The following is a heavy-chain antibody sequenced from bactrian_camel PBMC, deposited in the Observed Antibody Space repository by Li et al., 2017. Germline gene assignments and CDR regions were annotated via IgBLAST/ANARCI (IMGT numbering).Heavy chain of an antibody. CDR1: GFTASVCG. CDR3: RTTYGSNCDYIR. CDR2: ITDTGTA. Sequence: VQLVESGGGLVQPGGSLRLSCPAPGFTASVCGTDWYRQRLGKDREWVSSITDTGTAVYDSSVLGRFVVSKDKANGTVYLQMNFLRPADTATYSCRTTYGSNCDYIRWGQGTQVTVS. D-gene: IGHD6*01. V-gene: IGHV3S53*01. J-gene: IGHJ4*01.